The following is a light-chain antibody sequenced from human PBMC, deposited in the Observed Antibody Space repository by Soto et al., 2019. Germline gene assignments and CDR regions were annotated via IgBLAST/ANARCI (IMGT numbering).Light chain of an antibody. CDR1: SSDVGGFKL. V-gene: IGLV2-23*02. CDR3: SSYAGTATYV. J-gene: IGLJ1*01. Sequence: QSALTQPASVSGSLGQSITISCTGTSSDVGGFKLVSWYLQHPGKAPKLIIYDINKRPSGVSNRFSGSKSGNTASLTISGLQGEDEDDYYCSSYAGTATYVFGTGTKLTVL. CDR2: DIN.